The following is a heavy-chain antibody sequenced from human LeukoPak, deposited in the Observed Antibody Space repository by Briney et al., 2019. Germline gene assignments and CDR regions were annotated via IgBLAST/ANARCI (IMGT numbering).Heavy chain of an antibody. CDR1: GGSISSYY. J-gene: IGHJ5*02. CDR2: IYYSGST. Sequence: PSETLSLTCTVSGGSISSYYWSWIRQPPGKGLEWIGYIYYSGSTNYNPSLKSRVTISVDTSKNQFSLKLSSVTAADTAVYYCARAGTPITMIVVESNWFDPWGQGTLVTASS. D-gene: IGHD3-22*01. CDR3: ARAGTPITMIVVESNWFDP. V-gene: IGHV4-59*01.